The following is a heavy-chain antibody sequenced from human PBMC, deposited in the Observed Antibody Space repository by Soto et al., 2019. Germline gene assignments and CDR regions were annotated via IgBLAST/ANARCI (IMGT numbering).Heavy chain of an antibody. V-gene: IGHV3-66*01. CDR2: IQSGGTT. D-gene: IGHD2-8*01. CDR3: TRDDVHFNGDRYYGVPMDG. J-gene: IGHJ6*04. CDR1: GFSVSSKY. Sequence: EVQLVESGGDLVQPGGSLRLSCAASGFSVSSKYMSWVRQAPGKGLEWVSLIQSGGTTYYAGSVKGRFTISRDYSENTLFLQMNILRVEDTAVYYCTRDDVHFNGDRYYGVPMDGWGKGTTVTVSA.